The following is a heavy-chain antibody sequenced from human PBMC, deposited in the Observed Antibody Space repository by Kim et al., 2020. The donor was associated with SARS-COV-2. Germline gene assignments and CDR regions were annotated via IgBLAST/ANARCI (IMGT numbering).Heavy chain of an antibody. V-gene: IGHV3-23*01. Sequence: GGSLRLSCAASGFTLSSYAMHWVRQAPGKGLECVSVISGTGGSTYYAHSVKGGFTISRDNSKNTLYLQMPSLRAEVMAVYHCAKVSGPPKKTQYM. CDR2: ISGTGGST. J-gene: IGHJ6*03. CDR1: GFTLSSYA. CDR3: AKVSGPPKKTQYM. D-gene: IGHD6-25*01.